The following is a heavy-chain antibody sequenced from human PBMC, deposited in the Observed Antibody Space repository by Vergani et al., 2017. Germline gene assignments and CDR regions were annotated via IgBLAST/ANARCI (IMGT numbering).Heavy chain of an antibody. Sequence: EVQLLESGGGLVQPGGSLRLSCAASGVTFSSYAMSWVRQAPGKGLEWVSAISGSGGSTYYADSVKGRFTISRDNSKNTLYLQMNSLRAEDTAVYYCAKDLYSSGWYAAYFDYWGQGTLVTVSS. CDR1: GVTFSSYA. CDR2: ISGSGGST. D-gene: IGHD6-19*01. CDR3: AKDLYSSGWYAAYFDY. J-gene: IGHJ4*02. V-gene: IGHV3-23*01.